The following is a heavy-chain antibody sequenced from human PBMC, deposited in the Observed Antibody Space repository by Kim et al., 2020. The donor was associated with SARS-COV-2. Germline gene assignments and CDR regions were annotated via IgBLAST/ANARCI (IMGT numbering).Heavy chain of an antibody. J-gene: IGHJ3*02. V-gene: IGHV3-48*03. CDR1: GFTFSSYE. Sequence: GGSLRLSCAASGFTFSSYEMNWVRQAPGKGLEWVSYISSSGSTIYYADSVKGRFTISRDNAKNSLYLQMNSLRAEDTAVYYCARETYYDILTEDAFDIWGQGTMVTVSS. D-gene: IGHD3-9*01. CDR3: ARETYYDILTEDAFDI. CDR2: ISSSGSTI.